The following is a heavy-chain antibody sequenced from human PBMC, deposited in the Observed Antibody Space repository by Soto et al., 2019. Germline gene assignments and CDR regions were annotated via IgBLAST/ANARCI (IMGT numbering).Heavy chain of an antibody. CDR1: GVSISSYY. CDR2: IYYSGST. J-gene: IGHJ4*02. Sequence: QVQLQESGPGLVKPSETLSLTCTVSGVSISSYYWSWIRQPPGKGLEWIGYIYYSGSTNYNPSLKSRVSIPXDTSKNQFSLKLSSVTAADTAVYYCARSRGGYFDYWGQGTLVTVSS. CDR3: ARSRGGYFDY. D-gene: IGHD3-22*01. V-gene: IGHV4-59*01.